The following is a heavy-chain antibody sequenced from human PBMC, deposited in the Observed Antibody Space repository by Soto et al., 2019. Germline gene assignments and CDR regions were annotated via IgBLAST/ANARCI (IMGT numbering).Heavy chain of an antibody. Sequence: SETLSLTCTVSGGSISSSSYYWGWIRQPPGKGLEWIGSIYYSGSTYYNPSLKSRVTISVDTSKNQFSLKLSSVTAADTAVYYCARTSITIFGVGNWFVPWGQGTLVTVSS. CDR3: ARTSITIFGVGNWFVP. V-gene: IGHV4-39*01. D-gene: IGHD3-3*01. J-gene: IGHJ5*02. CDR2: IYYSGST. CDR1: GGSISSSSYY.